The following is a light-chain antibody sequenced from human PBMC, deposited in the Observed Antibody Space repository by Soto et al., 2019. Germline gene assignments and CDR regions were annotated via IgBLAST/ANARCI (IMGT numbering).Light chain of an antibody. CDR1: QSVDSAF. J-gene: IGKJ1*01. CDR3: QQYASSLT. V-gene: IGKV3-20*01. CDR2: GAS. Sequence: EIVLTQSPGSLSLSLGERATLSCRASQSVDSAFFAWYQQKPGQPPRLLMYGASRRATGIPARVSGSGSGTDFTLTICRLKPEDFAVYYCQQYASSLTFGQGTKVEI.